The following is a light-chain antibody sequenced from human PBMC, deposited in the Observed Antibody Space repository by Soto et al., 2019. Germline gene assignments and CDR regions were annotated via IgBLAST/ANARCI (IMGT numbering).Light chain of an antibody. J-gene: IGLJ2*01. CDR2: SDN. Sequence: QSVLTQPPSASGTPGQRVTIFCSGSSSNIGTNTVIWYQQLPGAAPKLLIYSDNQRPSGVPDRFSGSKSGTSASLAISGLQSEDEADYYCAAWDVSLVVFGRGTKLTVL. CDR1: SSNIGTNT. CDR3: AAWDVSLVV. V-gene: IGLV1-44*01.